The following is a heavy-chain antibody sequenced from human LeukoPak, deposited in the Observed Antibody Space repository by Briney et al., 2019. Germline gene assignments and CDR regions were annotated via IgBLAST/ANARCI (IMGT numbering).Heavy chain of an antibody. V-gene: IGHV3-7*01. CDR3: ARVYHSSSGRAIDY. CDR2: IKQDGSEK. D-gene: IGHD6-6*01. Sequence: GESLRLSCAASGFTFSNYWMSWVRQAPGRGLEWVANIKQDGSEKYHVDSVKGRFTISRDNAKNSLYLLMNSLSGDDTAVYYCARVYHSSSGRAIDYWGQGTLVTVSS. CDR1: GFTFSNYW. J-gene: IGHJ4*02.